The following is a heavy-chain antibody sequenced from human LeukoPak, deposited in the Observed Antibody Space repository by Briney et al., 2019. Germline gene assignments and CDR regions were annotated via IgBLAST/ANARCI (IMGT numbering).Heavy chain of an antibody. CDR3: ASVGATSNY. Sequence: PSETLSLTCAVYGGSFSGYYWSWIRQPPGKGPEWIGEINHSGSTNYNPSLKSRVTISVDTSKNQFSLKLSSVTAADTAVYYCASVGATSNYWGQGTLVTVSS. J-gene: IGHJ4*02. CDR2: INHSGST. V-gene: IGHV4-34*01. D-gene: IGHD1-26*01. CDR1: GGSFSGYY.